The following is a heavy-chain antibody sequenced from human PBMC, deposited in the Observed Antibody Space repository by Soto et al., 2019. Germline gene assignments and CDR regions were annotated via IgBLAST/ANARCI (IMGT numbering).Heavy chain of an antibody. CDR3: TRGVPSNAQCDY. CDR1: GGAFTTSV. D-gene: IGHD3-10*01. Sequence: QVRLVQSGTEVKKPGSSVKVSCQASGGAFTTSVLNWVRQTPRQGLEWMGGIIPMVGTANYARRFQGRVTITADKSTKTSYMELTSLTSDDTAVYYCTRGVPSNAQCDYWGQGTLITVSS. J-gene: IGHJ4*02. V-gene: IGHV1-69*06. CDR2: IIPMVGTA.